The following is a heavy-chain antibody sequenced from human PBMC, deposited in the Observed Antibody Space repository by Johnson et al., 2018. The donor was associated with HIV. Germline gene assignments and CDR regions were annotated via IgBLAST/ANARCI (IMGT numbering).Heavy chain of an antibody. D-gene: IGHD2-21*02. Sequence: VQLVESGGGLIQPGGSLRLSCAASGFTVSSNYMSWVRQAPGKGLEWVSVIYSGGSTYYADSVKGRFTISRDNSKSTLYLQLNSLRAEDTGIYYCARGGGAYCGGDCLRTFDIWGQGTMVTVSP. V-gene: IGHV3-53*01. J-gene: IGHJ3*02. CDR3: ARGGGAYCGGDCLRTFDI. CDR2: IYSGGST. CDR1: GFTVSSNY.